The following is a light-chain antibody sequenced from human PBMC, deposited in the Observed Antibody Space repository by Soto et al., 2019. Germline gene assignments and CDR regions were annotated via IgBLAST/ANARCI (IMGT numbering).Light chain of an antibody. J-gene: IGKJ1*01. V-gene: IGKV3-20*01. CDR3: QQYDTSPRT. Sequence: EIVLTQSPGTLSLSPGERATLSCRASQSVSSNYLAWYQQKRGQALRLLIYGASSRASGIPPRFSGSGSGTDFTLTIIRLEPEDFAVYYCQQYDTSPRTFGQGTKVEI. CDR1: QSVSSNY. CDR2: GAS.